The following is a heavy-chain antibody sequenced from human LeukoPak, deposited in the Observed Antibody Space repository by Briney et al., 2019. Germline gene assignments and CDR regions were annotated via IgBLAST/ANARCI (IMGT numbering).Heavy chain of an antibody. CDR3: ARHLRIAADFDY. D-gene: IGHD6-13*01. CDR1: GGSISRSSYY. Sequence: SETLSLTCTVSGGSISRSSYYWGWIRQPPGKGLQWIGSIYYSDSGKMYYNPSLKSRVTISVDTSKNQFSLKLSSVTAADTAVYYCARHLRIAADFDYWGQGTLVTVSS. CDR2: IYYSDSGKM. V-gene: IGHV4-39*01. J-gene: IGHJ4*02.